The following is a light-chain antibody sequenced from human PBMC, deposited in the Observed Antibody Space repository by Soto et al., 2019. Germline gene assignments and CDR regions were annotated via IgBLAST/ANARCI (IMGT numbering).Light chain of an antibody. V-gene: IGKV3-20*01. CDR1: QSVSGSS. Sequence: EIVLTQSPGTLSLSPGERATLSCRASQSVSGSSLAWYQQKPAQAPRLLISGPSSRATGIPDRFSGSGSGTDFTLTISRLEPEDIGVYYCQQYGSSPPWTFGPGTKVEIK. CDR2: GPS. CDR3: QQYGSSPPWT. J-gene: IGKJ1*01.